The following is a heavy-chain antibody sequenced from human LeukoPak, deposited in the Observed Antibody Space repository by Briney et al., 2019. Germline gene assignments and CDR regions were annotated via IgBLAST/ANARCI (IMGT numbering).Heavy chain of an antibody. CDR3: ARGWRVGATTNPFFDY. CDR1: GGSFSGYY. J-gene: IGHJ4*02. V-gene: IGHV4-34*01. Sequence: SETLSLTCAVYGGSFSGYYWSWIRQPPGKGLEWIGSIYHSGSTYYNPSLKSRVIISVDTSKNQFSLKLSSVTAADTAVYYCARGWRVGATTNPFFDYWGQGTLVTVSS. D-gene: IGHD1-26*01. CDR2: IYHSGST.